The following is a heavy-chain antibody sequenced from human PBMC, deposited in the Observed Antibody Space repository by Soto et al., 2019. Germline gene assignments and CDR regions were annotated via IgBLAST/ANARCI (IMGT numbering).Heavy chain of an antibody. D-gene: IGHD2-21*02. J-gene: IGHJ5*02. CDR2: MNPNSGNT. CDR1: GYTFTSYD. CDR3: ARGAFVVVTATETFDP. Sequence: GASVKVSCKASGYTFTSYDINWVRQATGQGLEWMGWMNPNSGNTGYAQKFQGRVTMTRNTSISTAYMELSSLRSEDTAVYYCARGAFVVVTATETFDPWGQGTLVTVSS. V-gene: IGHV1-8*01.